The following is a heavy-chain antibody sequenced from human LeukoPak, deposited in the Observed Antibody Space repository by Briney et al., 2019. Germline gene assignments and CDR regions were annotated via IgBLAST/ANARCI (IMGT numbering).Heavy chain of an antibody. J-gene: IGHJ4*02. V-gene: IGHV3-53*01. CDR2: IYSDGST. D-gene: IGHD3-10*01. CDR1: GFIVSSNY. CDR3: AREFGTMVRGVIIKPFDY. Sequence: GGSLRLSCAASGFIVSSNYMSWVRQAPGKGLEWVSVIYSDGSTYYADSVKGRFTISRDNSKNTLYLQMNSLRAEDTAVYYCAREFGTMVRGVIIKPFDYWGQGTLVTVSS.